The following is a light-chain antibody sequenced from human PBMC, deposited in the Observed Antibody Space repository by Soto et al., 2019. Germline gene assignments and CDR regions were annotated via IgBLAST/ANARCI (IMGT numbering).Light chain of an antibody. J-gene: IGLJ2*01. CDR3: SSYAGSNNLV. CDR2: EVS. CDR1: SSDVGGYNY. V-gene: IGLV2-8*01. Sequence: QSALTQPPSASGSPGQSVTISCTGTSSDVGGYNYVSWYQQHPDKAPKLMIYEVSKRPSGVPDRFSGSKSGNTASPTVSGLQAEDEADYYCSSYAGSNNLVFGGGTKLTVL.